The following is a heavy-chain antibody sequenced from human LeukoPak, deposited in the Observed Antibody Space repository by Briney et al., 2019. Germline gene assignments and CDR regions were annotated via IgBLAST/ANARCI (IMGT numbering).Heavy chain of an antibody. CDR3: VKFVGAKGY. D-gene: IGHD1-26*01. Sequence: GGSLRLSCAASGFTFRNYAMNWVRQAPGKGLEWVSAITNSGGGTYYADSVKGRFTISRDNSKNTLYLQMNSLKAEDTAVYYCVKFVGAKGYWGQGTLVTVSS. CDR1: GFTFRNYA. V-gene: IGHV3-23*01. CDR2: ITNSGGGT. J-gene: IGHJ4*02.